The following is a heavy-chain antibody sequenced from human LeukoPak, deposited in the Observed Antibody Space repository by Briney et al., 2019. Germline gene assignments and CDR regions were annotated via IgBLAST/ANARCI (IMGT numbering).Heavy chain of an antibody. V-gene: IGHV5-51*01. Sequence: GESLKTSCKGSGYSFAIYWIGWVRQMPGKGLEWMGIIYPGDSDTRYSPSFQGQVTISADKSIGIAYLQWSSLKASDTAMYYCARREMATQTPFEYWGQGTLVTVSS. J-gene: IGHJ4*02. CDR2: IYPGDSDT. D-gene: IGHD5-24*01. CDR3: ARREMATQTPFEY. CDR1: GYSFAIYW.